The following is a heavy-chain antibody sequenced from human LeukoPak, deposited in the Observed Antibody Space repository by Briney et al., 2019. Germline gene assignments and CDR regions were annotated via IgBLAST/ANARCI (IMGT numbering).Heavy chain of an antibody. CDR1: GFTFEDYV. J-gene: IGHJ5*02. CDR2: ISWNSDTI. Sequence: GESLRLSCAASGFTFEDYVMHWVRQAPGKGLEWVAGISWNSDTIVYADSVKGRFTIFRDNAKNSVYLQMKSFRAEDPGVYYCARQSRLGYCSGGSCYSQPFDPRGEGTLVALS. CDR3: ARQSRLGYCSGGSCYSQPFDP. V-gene: IGHV3-9*01. D-gene: IGHD2-15*01.